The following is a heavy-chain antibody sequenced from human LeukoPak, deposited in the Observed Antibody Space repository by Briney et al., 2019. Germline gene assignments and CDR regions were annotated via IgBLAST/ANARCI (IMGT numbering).Heavy chain of an antibody. CDR1: GGTFSSYA. V-gene: IGHV1-69*13. Sequence: ASVKVSCKASGGTFSSYAISWVRQAPGQGLEWMGGIIPIFGTANYARKFQGRVTITADESTSTAYMELSSLRSQDTAVYYCARAYCGGDCYSLPTDYYYYMDVWGKGTTVTVSS. CDR2: IIPIFGTA. D-gene: IGHD2-21*02. J-gene: IGHJ6*03. CDR3: ARAYCGGDCYSLPTDYYYYMDV.